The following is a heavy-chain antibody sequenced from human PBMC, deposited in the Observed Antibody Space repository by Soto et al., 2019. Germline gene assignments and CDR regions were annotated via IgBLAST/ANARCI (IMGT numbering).Heavy chain of an antibody. CDR1: GGSISSYY. CDR2: IYYSGST. V-gene: IGHV4-59*01. D-gene: IGHD3-10*01. J-gene: IGHJ3*01. CDR3: AIGPGDVFDL. Sequence: SETLSLTCTVSGGSISSYYWSWIRQPPGKGLEWIGYIYYSGSTNYNPSLKSRVTISVDTSKNQFSLKLSSVTAADTAVYYCAIGPGDVFDLWGQGTMVTVSS.